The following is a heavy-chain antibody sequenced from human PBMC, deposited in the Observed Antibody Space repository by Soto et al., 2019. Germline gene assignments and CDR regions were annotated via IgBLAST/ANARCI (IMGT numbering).Heavy chain of an antibody. CDR2: ISGSGVST. CDR3: AKVELGPYYFDY. D-gene: IGHD7-27*01. J-gene: IGHJ4*02. V-gene: IGHV3-23*01. Sequence: GGSLRLSCAASGVTFSSYAMSWVRQAPGKGLEWVSAISGSGVSTYYADSVKGRFTISRDNSKNTLYLQMNSLRAEDTAVYYCAKVELGPYYFDYWGQGTLVTVSS. CDR1: GVTFSSYA.